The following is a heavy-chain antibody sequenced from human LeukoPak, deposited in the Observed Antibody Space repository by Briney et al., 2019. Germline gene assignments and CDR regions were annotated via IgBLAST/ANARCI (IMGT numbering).Heavy chain of an antibody. V-gene: IGHV3-74*01. D-gene: IGHD3-22*01. CDR3: VREYHYDSSGYSAFDI. CDR1: GFTFGSFW. CDR2: INTDGSST. J-gene: IGHJ3*02. Sequence: GGSLRLSCAAFGFTFGSFWMHWVRQTPGKGLVWVSRINTDGSSTIYADSVKGRFTISRDTAKNTLYLQMNSLRAEDTAVYYCVREYHYDSSGYSAFDIWGQGTIVTVSS.